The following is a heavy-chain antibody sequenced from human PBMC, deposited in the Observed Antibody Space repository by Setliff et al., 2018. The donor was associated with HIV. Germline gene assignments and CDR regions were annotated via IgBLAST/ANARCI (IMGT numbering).Heavy chain of an antibody. CDR3: HSGYDTEEQSYFDY. CDR2: ISSSGSSI. J-gene: IGHJ4*02. CDR1: GFSFNNYN. V-gene: IGHV3-48*03. D-gene: IGHD5-12*01. Sequence: PGGSLRLSCAASGFSFNNYNMNWVRQAPGKGLEWISYISSSGSSIYYGDSVKGRFTISRDNAKNTLYLQMNSLRAEDTGVYYCHSGYDTEEQSYFDYWGQGTLVTVSS.